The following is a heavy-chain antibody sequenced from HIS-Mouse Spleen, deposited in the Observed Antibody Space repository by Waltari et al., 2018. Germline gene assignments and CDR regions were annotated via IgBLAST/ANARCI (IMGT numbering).Heavy chain of an antibody. J-gene: IGHJ4*02. CDR3: AKDKHHAFDY. CDR1: GFTFSSYG. Sequence: QVQLVESGGGVGDPGGSVRLSWSASGFTFSSYGTHWVRQAPGKGLEWVAVISYDGSNKYYADSVKGRFTISRDNSKNTLYLQMNSLRAEDTAVYYCAKDKHHAFDYWGQGTLVTVSS. CDR2: ISYDGSNK. V-gene: IGHV3-30*18.